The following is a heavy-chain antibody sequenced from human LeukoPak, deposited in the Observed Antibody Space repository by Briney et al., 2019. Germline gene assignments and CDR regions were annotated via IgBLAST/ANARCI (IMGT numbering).Heavy chain of an antibody. J-gene: IGHJ4*02. V-gene: IGHV3-23*01. CDR3: AERLDHTGFDY. Sequence: GGSLRLSCAASGFTFSSLAMSWVRQAPGKGLMWVSTISGSGSGTYYADSVKGRFTISRDNSKNTLYLQMNSLRAEDTAVYYCAERLDHTGFDYWGQGTLVTVSS. CDR1: GFTFSSLA. D-gene: IGHD4-17*01. CDR2: ISGSGSGT.